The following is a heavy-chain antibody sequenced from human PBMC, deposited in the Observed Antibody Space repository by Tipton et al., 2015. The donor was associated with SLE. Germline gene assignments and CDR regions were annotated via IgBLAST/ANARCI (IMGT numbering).Heavy chain of an antibody. CDR2: INPSGGGT. D-gene: IGHD6-19*01. V-gene: IGHV1-46*01. Sequence: QLVQSGAEVKKPGESLKISCKGSGYSFTSYWIGWVRQAPGQGLEWMGIINPSGGGTSYAQKFQGRVTMTEDTSTDTAYMELSSLRSEDTAVYYCAYQPKYSSGWYHFDYWGQGTLVTVSS. CDR3: AYQPKYSSGWYHFDY. CDR1: GYSFTSYW. J-gene: IGHJ4*02.